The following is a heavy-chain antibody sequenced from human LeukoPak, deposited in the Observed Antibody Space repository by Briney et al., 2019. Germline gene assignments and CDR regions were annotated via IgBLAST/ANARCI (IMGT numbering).Heavy chain of an antibody. CDR3: ARYCSGGSRYFNYYYGMDV. D-gene: IGHD2-15*01. CDR2: MNPNSGNT. V-gene: IGHV1-8*01. J-gene: IGHJ6*02. CDR1: GYTFTSYD. Sequence: ASVKVSCKASGYTFTSYDINWVRQATGQGLEWMGWMNPNSGNTGYAQKFQGRVTMTRNTSISTAYMELSSLRSEDTAVYYCARYCSGGSRYFNYYYGMDVWGQGTTVTVSS.